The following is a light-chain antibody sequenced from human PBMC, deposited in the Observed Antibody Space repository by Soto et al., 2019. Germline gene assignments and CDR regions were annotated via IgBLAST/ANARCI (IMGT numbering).Light chain of an antibody. Sequence: QLVLTQSPSASASLGASVKLTCTLSSGHSSYAIAWHQQQPEKGPRYLMKLNSDGSHSKGDGIPDRFSGSSSGAERYLTISCLQSEDEAYYYCQTWGSGIHWVFGGGTKVTVL. V-gene: IGLV4-69*01. CDR2: LNSDGSH. CDR1: SGHSSYA. J-gene: IGLJ3*02. CDR3: QTWGSGIHWV.